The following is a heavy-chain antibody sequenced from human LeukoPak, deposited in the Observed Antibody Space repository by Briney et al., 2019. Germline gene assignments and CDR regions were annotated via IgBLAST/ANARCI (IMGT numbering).Heavy chain of an antibody. CDR3: ARNQRRLDY. D-gene: IGHD1-14*01. Sequence: GGSLRLSCAASGFTLSSYWMIWVRQAPGKGLEWVANIKQDGSEKYYVDSVRGRFTISRDNAKNSLYLQVNSLRAEDTAVYYCARNQRRLDYWGQGTLVTVSS. J-gene: IGHJ4*02. V-gene: IGHV3-7*01. CDR2: IKQDGSEK. CDR1: GFTLSSYW.